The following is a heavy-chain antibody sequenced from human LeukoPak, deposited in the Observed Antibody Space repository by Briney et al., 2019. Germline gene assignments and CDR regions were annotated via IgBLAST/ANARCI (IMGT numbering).Heavy chain of an antibody. J-gene: IGHJ6*02. D-gene: IGHD3-22*01. CDR2: MNPNSGNT. V-gene: IGHV1-8*01. CDR3: ARTGGYDSSGYSGYYGMDV. CDR1: GYTFTSYD. Sequence: ASVKVSCKASGYTFTSYDISWVRQATGQGLEWMGWMNPNSGNTGYAQKFQGRVTMTRNTSISTAYMELSSLRSEDTAVYYCARTGGYDSSGYSGYYGMDVWGQGTTVTVSS.